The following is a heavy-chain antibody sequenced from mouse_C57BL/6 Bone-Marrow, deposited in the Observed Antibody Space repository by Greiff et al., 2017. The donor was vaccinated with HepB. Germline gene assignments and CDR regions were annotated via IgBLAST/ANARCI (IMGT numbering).Heavy chain of an antibody. CDR2: ISSGSSTI. CDR3: GTTVVAPFDY. Sequence: EVQVVESGGGLVKPGGSLKLSCAASGFTFSDYGMHWVRQAPEKGLEWVAYISSGSSTIYYADTVKGRFTISRDNAKNTLFLQMTSLRSEDTAMYYCGTTVVAPFDYWGQGTTLTVSS. J-gene: IGHJ2*01. CDR1: GFTFSDYG. V-gene: IGHV5-17*01. D-gene: IGHD1-1*01.